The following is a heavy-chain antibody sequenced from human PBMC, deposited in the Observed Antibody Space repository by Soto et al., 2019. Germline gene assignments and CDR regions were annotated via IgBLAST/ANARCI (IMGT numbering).Heavy chain of an antibody. CDR2: ISSSSSYI. J-gene: IGHJ3*02. Sequence: GSLRLSCAASGFTFSSYSMNWVRQAPGKGLEWVSSISSSSSYIYYADSVKGRFTISRDNAKNSLYLQMNSLRAEDTAVYYCVKYTVTTFYNDACDIWGQGTMVNVS. V-gene: IGHV3-21*01. CDR1: GFTFSSYS. D-gene: IGHD4-17*01. CDR3: VKYTVTTFYNDACDI.